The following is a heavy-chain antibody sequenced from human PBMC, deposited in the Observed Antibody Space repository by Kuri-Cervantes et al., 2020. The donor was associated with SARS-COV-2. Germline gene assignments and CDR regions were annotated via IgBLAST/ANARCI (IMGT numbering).Heavy chain of an antibody. CDR1: GFSLSGYA. D-gene: IGHD2-2*01. V-gene: IGHV3-30*04. Sequence: GESLKISCTGPGFSLSGYALHWVRQAPGKGLEWVAVISFDGSNKKYADFVEGRFTISRDNSKNTLYLQMNSLRAEDTAVYYCAKDCSSTSCDDAFDIWGQGTMVTVSS. CDR2: ISFDGSNK. J-gene: IGHJ3*02. CDR3: AKDCSSTSCDDAFDI.